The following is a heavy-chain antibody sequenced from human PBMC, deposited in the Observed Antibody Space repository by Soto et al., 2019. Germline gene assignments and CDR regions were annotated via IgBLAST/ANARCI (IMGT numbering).Heavy chain of an antibody. CDR2: INHSGKT. V-gene: IGHV4-34*01. D-gene: IGHD6-6*01. CDR1: GGSFSGYY. J-gene: IGHJ4*02. CDR3: ARGDDTGTVNKARPDF. Sequence: QVQLQQWGAGLLKPSETLSLSCAVYGGSFSGYYWSWIRQPPGKGLQWIGEINHSGKTNYNPSLKSRTTLSVDTSKNQFSLKVNSVTAADTAVYYCARGDDTGTVNKARPDFWGQGTLVTVSS.